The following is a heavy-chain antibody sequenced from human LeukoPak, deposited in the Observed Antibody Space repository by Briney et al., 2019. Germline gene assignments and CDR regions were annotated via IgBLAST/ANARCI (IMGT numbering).Heavy chain of an antibody. CDR3: ARDRDPQVGTPFDY. D-gene: IGHD5-12*01. J-gene: IGHJ4*02. V-gene: IGHV1-46*01. CDR1: GSTFTINY. Sequence: ASVTVSFTSSGSTFTINYNSWVRLPPAPGKEWKGIINISGGSTRYAQKFQGRVTMTRDMSTSTVYMERSSLRSEDTAVYYCARDRDPQVGTPFDYWGQGTLVTVSS. CDR2: INISGGST.